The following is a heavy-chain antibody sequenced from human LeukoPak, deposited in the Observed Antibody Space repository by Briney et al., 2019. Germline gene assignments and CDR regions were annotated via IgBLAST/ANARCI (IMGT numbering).Heavy chain of an antibody. CDR2: ITGSSDTE. J-gene: IGHJ4*02. CDR1: GFTFNNYA. D-gene: IGHD2-2*03. V-gene: IGHV3-23*01. Sequence: GGSRRLSCAASGFTFNNYAMSWVRQAPRKGLEWVSAITGSSDTEYYAHSVSGRFTISRDNSENTLFLQMNSLRAEDTAVYYCAKDLGTHGWIIDSWGQGALFSDSS. CDR3: AKDLGTHGWIIDS.